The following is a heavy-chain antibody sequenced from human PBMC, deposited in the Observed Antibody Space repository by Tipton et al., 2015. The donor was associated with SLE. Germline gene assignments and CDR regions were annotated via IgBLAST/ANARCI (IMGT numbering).Heavy chain of an antibody. CDR2: ISYDGSNK. V-gene: IGHV3-30*18. D-gene: IGHD3-10*01. CDR1: GFTFSSYG. CDR3: AKGQKELPPHWFDP. Sequence: SLRLSCAASGFTFSSYGMHWVRQAPGKGLEWVAVISYDGSNKYYADSVKGRFTISRDNSKNTLYLQMNSLRAEDTAVYYCAKGQKELPPHWFDPWGQGTLVTVSS. J-gene: IGHJ5*02.